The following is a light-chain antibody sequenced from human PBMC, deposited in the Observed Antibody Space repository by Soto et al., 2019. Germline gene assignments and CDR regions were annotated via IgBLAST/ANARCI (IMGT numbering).Light chain of an antibody. CDR2: GAS. CDR3: QQYGSSPRT. Sequence: ETVMTQSPVTLSVSPGEGATLSCRASQTINNNLAWYQQKPGQAPRLLIYGASRRATGVPDRFSGSGSGTDFTLTIRRLEPDDFAVYYCQQYGSSPRTFGQGTKVDIK. V-gene: IGKV3-20*01. CDR1: QTINNN. J-gene: IGKJ1*01.